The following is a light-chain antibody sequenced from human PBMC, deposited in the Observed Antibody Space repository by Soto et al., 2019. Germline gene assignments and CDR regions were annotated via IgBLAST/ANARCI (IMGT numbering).Light chain of an antibody. CDR2: EVV. J-gene: IGLJ3*02. V-gene: IGLV2-8*01. Sequence: QSALTQPPSASGSPGQSVTISCTGTKNDIGVYDFVSWYQHHPGKAPRLIIYEVVQRPSGVPDRFSGSKSGNTASLTISGLQAEDEADYYCSSYTTSSSLRLFGGGTKLTVL. CDR3: SSYTTSSSLRL. CDR1: KNDIGVYDF.